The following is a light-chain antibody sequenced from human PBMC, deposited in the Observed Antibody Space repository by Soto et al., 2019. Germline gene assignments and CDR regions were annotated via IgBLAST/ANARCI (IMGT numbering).Light chain of an antibody. CDR2: TAS. CDR3: QQTTNFPLT. J-gene: IGKJ4*01. Sequence: DIQMTQSPSSVSASVGDRVTITGRASQGISSWLAWYQQKPGKAPKLLIFTASTLQSGVPSRFSGSGSGTDFILTISSLQPEDFATYYCQQTTNFPLTFGGGTKVEIK. V-gene: IGKV1-12*01. CDR1: QGISSW.